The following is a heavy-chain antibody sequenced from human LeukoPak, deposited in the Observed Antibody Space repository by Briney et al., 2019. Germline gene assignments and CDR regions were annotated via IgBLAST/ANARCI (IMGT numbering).Heavy chain of an antibody. Sequence: ASVKVSCKASGYTFTGYYMHWVRQAPGQGLEWMGWINPNSGGTNYAQKFQGRVTMTRDTSISTAYMELSRLTSDDTAVYYCARGGADILTGSTTFDYWGQGTLVTVSS. V-gene: IGHV1-2*02. D-gene: IGHD3-9*01. CDR1: GYTFTGYY. J-gene: IGHJ4*02. CDR3: ARGGADILTGSTTFDY. CDR2: INPNSGGT.